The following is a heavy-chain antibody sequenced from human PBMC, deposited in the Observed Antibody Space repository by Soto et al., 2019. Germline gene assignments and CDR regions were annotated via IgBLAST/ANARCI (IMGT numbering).Heavy chain of an antibody. CDR2: ISSSSSYI. J-gene: IGHJ4*02. Sequence: PGGSLRLSCAASGFTFSSYSMNWVRQAPGKGLEWVSSISSSSSYIYYADSVKGRFTISRDNAKNSLYLQMNSLRAEDTAVYCCARDTYYYGSGSHIGQVWNTRGGNDYWGQGTLVTVSS. CDR1: GFTFSSYS. D-gene: IGHD3-10*01. CDR3: ARDTYYYGSGSHIGQVWNTRGGNDY. V-gene: IGHV3-21*01.